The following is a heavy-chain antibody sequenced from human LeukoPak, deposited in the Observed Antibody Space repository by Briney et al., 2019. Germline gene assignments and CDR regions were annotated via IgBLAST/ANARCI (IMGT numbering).Heavy chain of an antibody. CDR2: ISYGGSNK. CDR3: ACQVDTAMAHDYYYYYGMDV. CDR1: GFTFSSYG. D-gene: IGHD5-18*01. J-gene: IGHJ6*02. V-gene: IGHV3-30*03. Sequence: PGGSLRLSCAASGFTFSSYGMHWVRQAPGKGLEWVAVISYGGSNKYYADSVKGRFTISRDNSKNTLYLQMNSLRAEDTAVYYCACQVDTAMAHDYYYYYGMDVWGQGTTVTVSS.